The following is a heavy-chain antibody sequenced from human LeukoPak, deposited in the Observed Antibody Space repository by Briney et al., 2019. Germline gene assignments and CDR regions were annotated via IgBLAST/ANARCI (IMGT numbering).Heavy chain of an antibody. CDR3: ASGDCGGDCYETL. CDR1: GGSISSGDYY. J-gene: IGHJ4*02. CDR2: IYHSGST. D-gene: IGHD2-21*01. V-gene: IGHV4-30-2*01. Sequence: SETLSLTCTVSGGSISSGDYYWSWIRQPPGKGLEWIGYIYHSGSTYYNPSLKSRVTISVDRSKNQFSLKLSSVTAADTAVYYCASGDCGGDCYETLWGQGTLVTVSS.